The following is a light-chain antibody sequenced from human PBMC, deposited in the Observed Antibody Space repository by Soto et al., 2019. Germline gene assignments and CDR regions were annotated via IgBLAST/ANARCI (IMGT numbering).Light chain of an antibody. J-gene: IGKJ1*01. Sequence: IQMAQSPSSLSASVGDRVTITCRASQSINNYINWYQQKPGKAPKLLIYGASILQSGVPSRFSGIRSGTDYTLTVSSLQREDFSTYYFQHSYTTPPAFGQGPKVEIK. CDR3: QHSYTTPPA. CDR1: QSINNY. CDR2: GAS. V-gene: IGKV1-39*01.